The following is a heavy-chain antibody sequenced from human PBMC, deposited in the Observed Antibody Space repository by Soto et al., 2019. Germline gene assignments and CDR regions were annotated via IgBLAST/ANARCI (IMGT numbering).Heavy chain of an antibody. J-gene: IGHJ5*02. CDR3: AHRVTYYYDSSGYYWFDP. V-gene: IGHV2-5*01. CDR2: IYWNDDK. Sequence: SGPTLVNPTQTLTLTCTFSGFSLSTSGVGVGWIRQPPGKALEWLALIYWNDDKRYSPSLKSRLTITKDTSKNQVVLTMTNMDPVNTATYYCAHRVTYYYDSSGYYWFDPWGQGTLVTVSS. D-gene: IGHD3-22*01. CDR1: GFSLSTSGVG.